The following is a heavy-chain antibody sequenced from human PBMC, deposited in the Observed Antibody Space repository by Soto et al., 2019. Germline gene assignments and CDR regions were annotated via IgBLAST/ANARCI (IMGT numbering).Heavy chain of an antibody. D-gene: IGHD3-22*01. V-gene: IGHV3-23*01. CDR2: ISGSGGST. Sequence: GGSLRLSCAASGFTFSSYAMSWVRQAPGKGLEWVSAISGSGGSTYYADSVKGRFTISRDNSKNTLYLQMNSLRAEDTAVYYCAKAVRYYYDSSGYYYDYWGQGTLVTVSS. CDR3: AKAVRYYYDSSGYYYDY. CDR1: GFTFSSYA. J-gene: IGHJ4*02.